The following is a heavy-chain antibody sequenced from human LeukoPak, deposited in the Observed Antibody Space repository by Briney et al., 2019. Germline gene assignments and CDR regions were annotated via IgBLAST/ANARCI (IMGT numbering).Heavy chain of an antibody. CDR2: ISSSSSYI. V-gene: IGHV3-21*01. CDR1: RFTFSSYS. J-gene: IGHJ4*02. Sequence: PGGSLRLSCAASRFTFSSYSMNWVRQAPGKGLEWVSSISSSSSYIYYADSVKGRFTISRDNAKNSLYLQMNSLRAEDTAVYYCARDQSGSSDFDYWGQGTLVTVSS. D-gene: IGHD1-26*01. CDR3: ARDQSGSSDFDY.